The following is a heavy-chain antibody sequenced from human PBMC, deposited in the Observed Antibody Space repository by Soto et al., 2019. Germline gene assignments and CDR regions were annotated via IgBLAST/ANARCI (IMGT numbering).Heavy chain of an antibody. D-gene: IGHD1-26*01. CDR2: IYYSGST. CDR3: ARAVGYGMDV. Sequence: SETLSLTCNVSGGSISSGGYYWTWIRQHPGKGLEWIGYIYYSGSTYYNPSLKSRVTISVDTSKNQFSLKLSSVTAADTAVYYCARAVGYGMDVWGQGTTVTVSS. V-gene: IGHV4-31*03. J-gene: IGHJ6*02. CDR1: GGSISSGGYY.